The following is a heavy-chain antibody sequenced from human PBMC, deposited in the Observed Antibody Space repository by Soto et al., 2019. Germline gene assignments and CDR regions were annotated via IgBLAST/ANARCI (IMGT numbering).Heavy chain of an antibody. J-gene: IGHJ6*02. CDR2: MNPNSGNT. Sequence: ASVKVSCKASGYTFTSYDINWVRQATGQGHERMGWMNPNSGNTGYAQKFQGRVTMTRNTSISTAYMELSSLRSEDTAVYYCVRGGITIFIAALYYYGMDVWGQGTTVTVSS. D-gene: IGHD3-3*01. CDR1: GYTFTSYD. V-gene: IGHV1-8*01. CDR3: VRGGITIFIAALYYYGMDV.